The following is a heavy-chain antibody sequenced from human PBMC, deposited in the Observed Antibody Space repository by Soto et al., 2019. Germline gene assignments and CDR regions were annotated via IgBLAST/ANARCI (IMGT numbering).Heavy chain of an antibody. Sequence: LRLSCTASGFTFNTHWMHWVRQAPGKGLVWVSRIYVYVNKTNCADSVKGRLTVSRHNAKNEVYVHGNTLRDEDAAGYYCARGGAMGVEYWGQGTLVTAAS. D-gene: IGHD1-26*01. CDR1: GFTFNTHW. V-gene: IGHV3-74*01. CDR2: IYVYVNKT. CDR3: ARGGAMGVEY. J-gene: IGHJ4*02.